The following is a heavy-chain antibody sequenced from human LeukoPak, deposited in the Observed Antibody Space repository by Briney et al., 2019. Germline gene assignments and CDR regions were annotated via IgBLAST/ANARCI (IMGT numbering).Heavy chain of an antibody. V-gene: IGHV3-23*01. CDR3: AKTGTDDAYTIYFDH. J-gene: IGHJ4*02. CDR1: GFTFSGYA. Sequence: GGSLRLSCAASGFTFSGYAMSWVRQAPGKGLEWVSSISGSGGGTYYADSVKGRFTIFRDNSKNTVYLQMNSLRVEDTAVYYCAKTGTDDAYTIYFDHWGQGTLVTVSS. D-gene: IGHD5-24*01. CDR2: ISGSGGGT.